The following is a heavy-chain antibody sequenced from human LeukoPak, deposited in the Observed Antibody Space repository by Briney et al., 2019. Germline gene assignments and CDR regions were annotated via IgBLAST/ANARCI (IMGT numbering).Heavy chain of an antibody. CDR2: INSSGSYI. CDR3: ARAEALKFRDFDY. CDR1: EFTFSKYS. V-gene: IGHV3-21*01. Sequence: GGSLRLSCAASEFTFSKYSMNWVRQASGKGLEWVSSINSSGSYIYYGDSGKGRFTISRDNARNSLYLQMNSLRAEDTAIYYCARAEALKFRDFDYWGQGTLVTVSS. J-gene: IGHJ4*02.